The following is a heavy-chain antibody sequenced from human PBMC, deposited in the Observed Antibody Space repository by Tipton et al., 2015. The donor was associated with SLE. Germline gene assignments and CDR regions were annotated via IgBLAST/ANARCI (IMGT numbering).Heavy chain of an antibody. D-gene: IGHD3-3*01. J-gene: IGHJ4*02. CDR2: IFYSGST. CDR1: GFTFSGYE. CDR3: ARFSFWSRGLRRHAYDY. Sequence: LRLSCAASGFTFSGYEMNWVRQAPGKGLECIGYIFYSGSTYYTPSLKSRLTISVDMSKNQFSLKLSSVTAADTAVYYCARFSFWSRGLRRHAYDYWGQGTLVTVSS. V-gene: IGHV4-30-4*08.